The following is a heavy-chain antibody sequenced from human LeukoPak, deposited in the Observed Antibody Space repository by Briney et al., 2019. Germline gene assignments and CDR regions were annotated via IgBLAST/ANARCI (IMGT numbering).Heavy chain of an antibody. CDR2: ISSSSSTI. CDR1: GFTFSSYS. Sequence: GGSLRLSCAASGFTFSSYSMNWVRQAPGKGLEWVSYISSSSSTIYYADSVKGRFTISRDNAKNSLYLQMNSLRAEDTAVYYCARDADCSSTSCYASAFDIWGQGTMVTVSS. CDR3: ARDADCSSTSCYASAFDI. J-gene: IGHJ3*02. V-gene: IGHV3-48*01. D-gene: IGHD2-2*01.